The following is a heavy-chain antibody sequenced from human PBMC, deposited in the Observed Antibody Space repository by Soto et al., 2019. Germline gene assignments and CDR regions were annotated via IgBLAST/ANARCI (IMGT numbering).Heavy chain of an antibody. D-gene: IGHD2-2*01. CDR3: ARVLELGYCSGTNSRGWFDX. J-gene: IGHJ5*02. Sequence: PGESLKISCKGSGYTFTSYWIAWVRQMPGKGLEWMVIIYAGDSDSRYSPSFQGQVTISAEKSISNAYLQWSSLKASDTAMYYCARVLELGYCSGTNSRGWFDXWGQGTLVTVSX. V-gene: IGHV5-51*01. CDR2: IYAGDSDS. CDR1: GYTFTSYW.